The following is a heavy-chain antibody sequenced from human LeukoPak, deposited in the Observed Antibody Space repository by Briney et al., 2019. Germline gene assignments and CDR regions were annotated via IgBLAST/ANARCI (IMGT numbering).Heavy chain of an antibody. D-gene: IGHD2-15*01. J-gene: IGHJ4*02. Sequence: GGSLRLSCAASGFTFSGYAMSWVRQAPGKGLEWVSAISGSGGSTYYADSVKGRFTISRDNSKNTLYLQMNSLRAEDTAVYYCAKVDCSGGSCYFLYFDYWGQGTLVTVSS. CDR2: ISGSGGST. CDR1: GFTFSGYA. CDR3: AKVDCSGGSCYFLYFDY. V-gene: IGHV3-23*01.